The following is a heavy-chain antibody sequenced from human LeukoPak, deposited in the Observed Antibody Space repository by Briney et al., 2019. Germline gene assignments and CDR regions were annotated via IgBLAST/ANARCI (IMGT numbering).Heavy chain of an antibody. CDR1: GFTFSSYS. Sequence: PGGSLRLSCAASGFTFSSYSMNWVRQAPGKGLEWVSSISSSSSYIYYADSVKGRFTISRDNAKNSLYLQMNSLRAEDTAVYYCARDPDYYDSSAPAGVYWGQGTLVTVSS. CDR2: ISSSSSYI. J-gene: IGHJ4*02. V-gene: IGHV3-21*01. CDR3: ARDPDYYDSSAPAGVY. D-gene: IGHD3-22*01.